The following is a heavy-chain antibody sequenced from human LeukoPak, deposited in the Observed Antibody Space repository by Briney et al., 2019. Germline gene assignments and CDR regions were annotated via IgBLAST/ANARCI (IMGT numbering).Heavy chain of an antibody. J-gene: IGHJ6*02. V-gene: IGHV3-20*04. Sequence: GGSLRLSCAASGFTFDDYGMRWVRQAPGKGLEWVSGINWNGGSTGYADSVKGRFTISRDNAKNSVYLQMNSLRAEDTAVYYCARERGSRSLDVWGQGTTVTVSS. CDR1: GFTFDDYG. CDR3: ARERGSRSLDV. D-gene: IGHD6-6*01. CDR2: INWNGGST.